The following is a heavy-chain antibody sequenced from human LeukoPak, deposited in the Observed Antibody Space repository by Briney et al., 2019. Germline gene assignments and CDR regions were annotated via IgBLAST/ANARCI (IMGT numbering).Heavy chain of an antibody. CDR3: ARALYCSGTTTCHDGFDP. J-gene: IGHJ5*02. Sequence: GRSLRLSCAASRFSFSNYGMHWVRQAPGKGLEWVAVISYDGVNKHHADSVKGRFTISRDNSKNTLYLQMNSLRAEDTAVYYCARALYCSGTTTCHDGFDPWGQGTLVTVSS. V-gene: IGHV3-30*03. D-gene: IGHD2-15*01. CDR2: ISYDGVNK. CDR1: RFSFSNYG.